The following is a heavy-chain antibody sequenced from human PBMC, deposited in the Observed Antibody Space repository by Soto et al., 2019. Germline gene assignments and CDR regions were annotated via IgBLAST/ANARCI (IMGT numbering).Heavy chain of an antibody. CDR1: GGTFSSQT. CDR3: ASPAVNDLAADSSAFDI. J-gene: IGHJ3*02. CDR2: VIPIIGEG. D-gene: IGHD1-1*01. Sequence: QVQLVQSGAEVKEPGSSVKVSCKVSGGTFSSQTINWVRQVPGQGLEWMGSVIPIIGEGKYAQRCLGRVRITANRYTSTANLKLSSLRSENPAVYYCASPAVNDLAADSSAFDIWGQGTMVTVSS. V-gene: IGHV1-69*02.